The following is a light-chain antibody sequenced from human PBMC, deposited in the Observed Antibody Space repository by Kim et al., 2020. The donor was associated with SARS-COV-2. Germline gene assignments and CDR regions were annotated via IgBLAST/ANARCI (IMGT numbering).Light chain of an antibody. Sequence: SYELTQPPSVSVSPGQTASITCSGDKLGDKYACWYQQKPGQYPVLVIYQDNKRPSGIPERFSGSNSGNTATLTISGTQAMDEADYYCQAWDSSTKVFGTGTKVTVL. J-gene: IGLJ1*01. CDR3: QAWDSSTKV. CDR1: KLGDKY. V-gene: IGLV3-1*01. CDR2: QDN.